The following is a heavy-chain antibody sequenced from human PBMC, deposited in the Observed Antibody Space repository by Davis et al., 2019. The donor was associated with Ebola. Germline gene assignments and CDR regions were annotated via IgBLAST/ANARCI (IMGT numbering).Heavy chain of an antibody. J-gene: IGHJ4*02. CDR2: IDPSDSYT. D-gene: IGHD5-18*01. CDR3: ARMKVTTYYFDY. V-gene: IGHV5-10-1*04. CDR1: GYSFTSYW. Sequence: GESLKISCKGSGYSFTSYWISWVRQMPGKGLAWMGRIDPSDSYTNYSPSFQGQVTLSADKSIITAYLQWSSLKASDTAMYYCARMKVTTYYFDYWGQGTLVTVSS.